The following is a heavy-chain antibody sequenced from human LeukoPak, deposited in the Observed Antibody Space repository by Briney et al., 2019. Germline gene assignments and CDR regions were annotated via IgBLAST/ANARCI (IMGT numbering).Heavy chain of an antibody. CDR1: GFPVSSKY. CDR2: IYSDGST. V-gene: IGHV3-53*05. J-gene: IGHJ4*02. Sequence: GGSLRLSRAASGFPVSSKYMTWVGQAPGKGLGWVTVIYSDGSTFYADSVQGRFTIPRDNAKNTLYRQMNSLRPEDTAVYYCARWPWDCWGQGTLVSVSS. CDR3: ARWPWDC.